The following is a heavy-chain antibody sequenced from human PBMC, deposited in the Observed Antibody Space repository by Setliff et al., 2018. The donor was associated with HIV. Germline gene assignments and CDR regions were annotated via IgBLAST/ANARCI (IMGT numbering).Heavy chain of an antibody. CDR1: GFSISSRYY. Sequence: NPSETLSLTCDVSGFSISSRYYWGWIRQSPGKGLEWIGNIYHTGSSYYNPSLNDRATISLDTSKNQFSLKLNSVTAADTAVYYCARDVLDLVIPVYGFWGQGIPVTVSS. D-gene: IGHD3-16*02. CDR2: IYHTGSS. J-gene: IGHJ4*02. CDR3: ARDVLDLVIPVYGF. V-gene: IGHV4-38-2*02.